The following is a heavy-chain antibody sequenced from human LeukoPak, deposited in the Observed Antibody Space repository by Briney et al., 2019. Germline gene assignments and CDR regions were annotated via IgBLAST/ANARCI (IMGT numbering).Heavy chain of an antibody. Sequence: ASVKVSCKASGGTFSSYAISWVRQAPGQGLEWMGWIIPIFGTANYAQKFQGRVTITADESTSTAYMELSSLRSEDTAVYYCARCEYSYGCYFDYWGQGTLVTVSS. CDR2: IIPIFGTA. J-gene: IGHJ4*02. CDR1: GGTFSSYA. CDR3: ARCEYSYGCYFDY. D-gene: IGHD5-18*01. V-gene: IGHV1-69*13.